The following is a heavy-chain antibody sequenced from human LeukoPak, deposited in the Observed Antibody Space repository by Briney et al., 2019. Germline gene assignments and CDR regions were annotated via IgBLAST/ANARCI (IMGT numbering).Heavy chain of an antibody. CDR3: VGYYDSSGYYYVGFDY. J-gene: IGHJ4*02. Sequence: GGSLRLSCAASGFTFSSYAMSWVRQAPGKGLEWVSAISGSGGSTYYADSVKGRFTISRDNSKNTLYLQMNSLRAEDTAVYYCVGYYDSSGYYYVGFDYWGQGTLVTVSS. CDR2: ISGSGGST. CDR1: GFTFSSYA. V-gene: IGHV3-23*01. D-gene: IGHD3-22*01.